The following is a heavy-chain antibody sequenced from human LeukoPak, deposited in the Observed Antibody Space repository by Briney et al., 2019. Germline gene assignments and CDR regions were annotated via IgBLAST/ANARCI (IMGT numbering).Heavy chain of an antibody. CDR1: GFTFSSYE. D-gene: IGHD3-16*01. CDR2: IYSGGST. V-gene: IGHV3-53*01. Sequence: PGGSLRLSCAASGFTFSSYEMNWVRQAPGKGLEWVSFIYSGGSTYYADSVKGRFTISRDNSKNTLYLQMNSLRPEDTAVYYCARALYRGYYFDYWGQGTLVTVSS. J-gene: IGHJ4*02. CDR3: ARALYRGYYFDY.